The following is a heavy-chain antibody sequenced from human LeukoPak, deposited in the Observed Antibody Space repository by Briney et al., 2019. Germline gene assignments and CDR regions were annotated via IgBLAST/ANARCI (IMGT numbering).Heavy chain of an antibody. CDR1: GFTFSSYA. CDR3: AKTTTGYSSGRFPGWPVDY. CDR2: IFGSGGST. D-gene: IGHD6-19*01. Sequence: GSLRLSCAAFGFTFSSYAMYWVRQAPGKGLEWVSGIFGSGGSTHYADSVKGRFTISRDNSKNTVYLQMNSLRAEDTAVYYCAKTTTGYSSGRFPGWPVDYWGQGTLVTVSS. J-gene: IGHJ4*02. V-gene: IGHV3-23*01.